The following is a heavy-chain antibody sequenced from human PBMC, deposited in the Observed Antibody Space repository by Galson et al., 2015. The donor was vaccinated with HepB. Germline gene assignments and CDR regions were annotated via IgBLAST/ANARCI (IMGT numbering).Heavy chain of an antibody. Sequence: SVKVSCKASGYSFTTYGISWVRQAPGQGLEWMGWISAHNGNTKYAQKLQGRVSMTTDTSTSTAYMELRSLRSDDTAVYFCARVGYYASGRLDPDAFDFWGQGTLVTVSS. D-gene: IGHD3-10*01. CDR1: GYSFTTYG. CDR2: ISAHNGNT. CDR3: ARVGYYASGRLDPDAFDF. J-gene: IGHJ3*01. V-gene: IGHV1-18*01.